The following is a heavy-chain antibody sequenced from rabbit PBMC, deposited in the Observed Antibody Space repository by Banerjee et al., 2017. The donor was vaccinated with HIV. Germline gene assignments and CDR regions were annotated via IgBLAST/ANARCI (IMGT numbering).Heavy chain of an antibody. CDR2: INTSSGNT. D-gene: IGHD4-1*01. CDR1: GFSFSGSYY. V-gene: IGHV1S40*01. CDR3: ARDLAGVIGWNFGL. Sequence: EESGGGLFQPGGSLTLTCTASGFSFSGSYYMCWVRQAPGKGLEWIACINTSSGNTVYASWAKGRFTISLDNAQNTVPLQMTSLTAADTATYFCARDLAGVIGWNFGLWGPGTLVTVS. J-gene: IGHJ4*01.